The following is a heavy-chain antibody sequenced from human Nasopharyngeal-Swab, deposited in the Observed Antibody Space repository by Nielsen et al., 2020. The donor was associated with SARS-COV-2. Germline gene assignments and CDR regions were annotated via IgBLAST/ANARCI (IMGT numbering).Heavy chain of an antibody. CDR3: AAHSGSSLGYYYGMDV. V-gene: IGHV3-33*01. D-gene: IGHD1-26*01. J-gene: IGHJ6*02. Sequence: GESLKISCAASGFTFSSYGMHWVRQAPGKGLEWVAVIWYDGSNKYYADSVKGRFTISRDNSKNTLYLQMNSLRAEDTAVYYCAAHSGSSLGYYYGMDVWGQGTTVTVSS. CDR1: GFTFSSYG. CDR2: IWYDGSNK.